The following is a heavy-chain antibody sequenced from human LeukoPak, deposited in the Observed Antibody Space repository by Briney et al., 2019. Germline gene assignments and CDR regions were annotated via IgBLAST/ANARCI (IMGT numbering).Heavy chain of an antibody. CDR2: IIPILGIA. D-gene: IGHD6-13*01. CDR1: GGTFSSYA. V-gene: IGHV1-69*04. Sequence: GASVKVSCKASGGTFSSYAISRVRQAPGQGLEWMGRIIPILGIANYAQKFQGRVTITADKSTSTAYMELSSLRSEDTAVYYCARGSSWYVPYYFDYWGQGTLVTVSS. J-gene: IGHJ4*02. CDR3: ARGSSWYVPYYFDY.